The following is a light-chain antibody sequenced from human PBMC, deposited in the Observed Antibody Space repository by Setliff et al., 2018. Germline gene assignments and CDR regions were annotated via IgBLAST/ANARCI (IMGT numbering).Light chain of an antibody. V-gene: IGLV2-23*02. Sequence: QSALTQPAPVSGSPGQSITISCTVPSSDVGDYVYVSWYQQHPGKAPKLILFDVTKRPSGVSNRFSGSKSGNTASLTISGLRAEDEADYYCCSYEDSSTFELFGGGT. CDR3: CSYEDSSTFEL. J-gene: IGLJ2*01. CDR1: SSDVGDYVY. CDR2: DVT.